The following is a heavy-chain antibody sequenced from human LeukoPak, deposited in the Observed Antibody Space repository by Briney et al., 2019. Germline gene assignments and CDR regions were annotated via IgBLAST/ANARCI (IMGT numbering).Heavy chain of an antibody. Sequence: SETLSLTCTVSGGSVSSGSYYWSWIRQPPGKGLEWIGYIYYSGSTNYNPSLKSRVTISVDTSENQFSLKLSSVTAADTAVYYCAKRNNPSSSSFIWFDPWGQGTLVTVSS. CDR3: AKRNNPSSSSFIWFDP. V-gene: IGHV4-61*01. D-gene: IGHD6-6*01. J-gene: IGHJ5*02. CDR2: IYYSGST. CDR1: GGSVSSGSYY.